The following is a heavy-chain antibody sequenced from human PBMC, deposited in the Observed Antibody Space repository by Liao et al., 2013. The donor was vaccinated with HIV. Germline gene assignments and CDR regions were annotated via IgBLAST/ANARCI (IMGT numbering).Heavy chain of an antibody. CDR1: GGSVSSGFYY. CDR3: AARITISGVAIPHALDV. J-gene: IGHJ3*01. Sequence: QVQLRDSGPGLVKPSQTLFLTCTVSGGSVSSGFYYWNWVRQPAGQGLEWIGRISHSGITDYNPSLNSRVTISRSLSESQFSLQLTSVTATDTAVYYCAARITISGVAIPHALDVWGQGTMVAVSS. V-gene: IGHV4-61*02. D-gene: IGHD3-3*01. CDR2: ISHSGIT.